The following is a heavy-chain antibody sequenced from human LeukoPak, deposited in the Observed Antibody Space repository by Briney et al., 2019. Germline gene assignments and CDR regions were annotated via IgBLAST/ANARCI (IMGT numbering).Heavy chain of an antibody. CDR3: ARFSHSSGWFTGYFDY. CDR2: IYPGDSHT. J-gene: IGHJ4*02. CDR1: GYSFTNYW. D-gene: IGHD6-19*01. V-gene: IGHV5-51*01. Sequence: GESLKISCKGSGYSFTNYWIGWVRQMPGEGLEWMGIIYPGDSHTRYSPSSQGQVTISADKSISTAYLQWSSLKASDTAMYYCARFSHSSGWFTGYFDYWGQGTLVTVSS.